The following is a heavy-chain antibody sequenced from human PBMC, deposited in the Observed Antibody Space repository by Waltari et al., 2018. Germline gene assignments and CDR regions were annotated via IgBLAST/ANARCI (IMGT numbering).Heavy chain of an antibody. CDR2: YNFENGEP. J-gene: IGHJ4*02. CDR3: TTDIWADFDY. D-gene: IGHD3-10*01. Sequence: QVHLLQSGAEVTEPGASVKLSCKVVGYSLSELSMKWVRQAPGKGLEWMAGYNFENGEPIYAQKFQGRVTMAEDTSTDTAYMEVSSLRSEDTAIYYCTTDIWADFDYWGPGTRVTVSP. V-gene: IGHV1-24*01. CDR1: GYSLSELS.